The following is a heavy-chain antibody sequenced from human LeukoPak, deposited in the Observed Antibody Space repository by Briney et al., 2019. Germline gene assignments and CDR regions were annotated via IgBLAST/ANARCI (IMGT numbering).Heavy chain of an antibody. D-gene: IGHD2-2*02. J-gene: IGHJ3*02. Sequence: SETLSLTCAVYGGSFSGYYWSWIRQPPGKGLEWIGRIYSSGSTNYNPSLKSRVTMSVDTSKNQFSLKLSSVTAADTAVYYCARKKCSSTSCYKELGAFDIWGQGTMVTVSS. CDR2: IYSSGST. CDR1: GGSFSGYY. CDR3: ARKKCSSTSCYKELGAFDI. V-gene: IGHV4-59*10.